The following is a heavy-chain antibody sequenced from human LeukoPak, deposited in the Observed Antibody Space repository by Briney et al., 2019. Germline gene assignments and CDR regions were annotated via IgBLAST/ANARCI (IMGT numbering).Heavy chain of an antibody. CDR3: ARDLSLVVAGTGDY. J-gene: IGHJ4*02. CDR1: GYTFTSYG. CDR2: ISAYNGNT. V-gene: IGHV1-18*01. D-gene: IGHD6-19*01. Sequence: ASVKVSCKASGYTFTSYGISWVRQAPGQGLEWMGWISAYNGNTNYAQKLQGRITMTTDTSTSTAYMELRSLRSDDTAVYYCARDLSLVVAGTGDYWGQGTLVTVSS.